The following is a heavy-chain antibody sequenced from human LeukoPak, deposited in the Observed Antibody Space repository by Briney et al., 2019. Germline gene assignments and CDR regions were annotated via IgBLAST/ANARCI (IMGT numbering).Heavy chain of an antibody. Sequence: PGGSLRLSCAASGFTFSSYWMSWVRQAPGKGLEWVANIKQDGSEKYYVDSVKGRFTISRDNAKNSLYLQMNSLRAEDTAVYYCAREDSEVVTIFGVVTAHYYYYGMDVWGQGTTVTVSS. D-gene: IGHD3-3*01. CDR1: GFTFSSYW. V-gene: IGHV3-7*03. CDR3: AREDSEVVTIFGVVTAHYYYYGMDV. J-gene: IGHJ6*02. CDR2: IKQDGSEK.